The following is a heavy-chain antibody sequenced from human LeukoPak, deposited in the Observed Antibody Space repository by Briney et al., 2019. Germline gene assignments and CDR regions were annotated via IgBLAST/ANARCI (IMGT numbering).Heavy chain of an antibody. CDR1: GFTVSNNY. CDR3: ASQHGYSYGPFDY. Sequence: GGSLRLSCAASGFTVSNNYMSWVRQAPGKRLEWVSVIYSGGSTYYADSVKGRFTISRDNSKNTLYLQMNNLRAEDTAVYYCASQHGYSYGPFDYWGQGTLVTVSS. V-gene: IGHV3-53*01. D-gene: IGHD5-18*01. J-gene: IGHJ4*02. CDR2: IYSGGST.